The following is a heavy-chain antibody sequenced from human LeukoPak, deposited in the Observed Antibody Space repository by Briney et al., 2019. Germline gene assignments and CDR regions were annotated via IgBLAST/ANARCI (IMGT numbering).Heavy chain of an antibody. CDR1: GGTFSSYA. J-gene: IGHJ4*02. CDR3: ARHPIKKAAAGMRYFDY. V-gene: IGHV1-69*05. Sequence: GASVKVSCKASGGTFSSYAISWVRQAPGQGLEWMGGIIPIFGTANYAQKFQGRVTITTDESTSTAYMELSSLRAEDTAVYYCARHPIKKAAAGMRYFDYWGQGTLVTVSS. CDR2: IIPIFGTA. D-gene: IGHD6-13*01.